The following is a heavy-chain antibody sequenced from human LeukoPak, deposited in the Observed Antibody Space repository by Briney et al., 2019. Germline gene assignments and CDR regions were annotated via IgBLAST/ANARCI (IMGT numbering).Heavy chain of an antibody. V-gene: IGHV4-34*01. CDR2: INHSGST. CDR3: ARSPYRFGELSHFDY. D-gene: IGHD3-10*01. Sequence: SRTLSLTCAVYGGPLSGYYWGCIRQPPGKGLEWIGEINHSGSTNYNPSLKSRVTISVDTSKNQFSLKLSSVTAADTAVYYCARSPYRFGELSHFDYWGQGTLVTVSS. CDR1: GGPLSGYY. J-gene: IGHJ4*02.